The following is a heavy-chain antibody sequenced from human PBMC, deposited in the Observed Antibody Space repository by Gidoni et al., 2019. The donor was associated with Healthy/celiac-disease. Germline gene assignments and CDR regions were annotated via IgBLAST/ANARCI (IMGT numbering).Heavy chain of an antibody. CDR2: ISWNSGSI. CDR1: GFTFDDYA. J-gene: IGHJ3*02. Sequence: EVQLVESGGGLVQPGRSLRLSCAASGFTFDDYAMPWVRQAPGKGLEWVSGISWNSGSIGYADSVKGRFTISRDNAKNSLYLQMNSLRAEDTALYYCAKDIGARSGFRLLWFGELFGAFDIWGQGTMVTVSS. V-gene: IGHV3-9*01. D-gene: IGHD3-10*01. CDR3: AKDIGARSGFRLLWFGELFGAFDI.